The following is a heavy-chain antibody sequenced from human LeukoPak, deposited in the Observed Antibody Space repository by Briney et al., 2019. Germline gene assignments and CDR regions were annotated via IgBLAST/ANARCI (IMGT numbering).Heavy chain of an antibody. CDR1: GFTLSSYA. V-gene: IGHV3-23*01. CDR2: ISGSGGST. D-gene: IGHD1-26*01. Sequence: PGGSLRLSCAASGFTLSSYAMSWVRQAPGKGLEWVSAISGSGGSTYYADSVKGRFTISRDNSKNTLYLQMNSLRAEDTAVYYCAKDRRGVGATLHWGQGTLVTVSS. J-gene: IGHJ4*02. CDR3: AKDRRGVGATLH.